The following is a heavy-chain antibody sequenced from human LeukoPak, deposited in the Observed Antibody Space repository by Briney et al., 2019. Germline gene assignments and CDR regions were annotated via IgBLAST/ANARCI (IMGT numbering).Heavy chain of an antibody. D-gene: IGHD6-19*01. CDR3: ARDHSSGWPTYYYYGMDV. J-gene: IGHJ6*02. CDR1: GGSFSGYY. Sequence: SETLSLTCAVYGGSFSGYYWSWIRQPPGKGLEWIGEINHSGSTNYNPSLRSRVTISVDTSKNQFSLKLSSVTAADTAVYYCARDHSSGWPTYYYYGMDVWGQGTTVTVSS. CDR2: INHSGST. V-gene: IGHV4-34*01.